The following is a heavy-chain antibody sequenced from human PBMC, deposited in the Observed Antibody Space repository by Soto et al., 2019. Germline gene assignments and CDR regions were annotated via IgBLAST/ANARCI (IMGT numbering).Heavy chain of an antibody. V-gene: IGHV3-33*01. CDR3: ARDRDASFDY. CDR1: GLTFSSYG. Sequence: GRLQRLSCAASGLTFSSYGMHWVRQAPGKGLEWVAVIWYDGSNKYYADSVKGRFTISRDNSKNTLYLQMNSLRAEDTAVYYCARDRDASFDYWGQGTLVTVSS. CDR2: IWYDGSNK. J-gene: IGHJ4*02.